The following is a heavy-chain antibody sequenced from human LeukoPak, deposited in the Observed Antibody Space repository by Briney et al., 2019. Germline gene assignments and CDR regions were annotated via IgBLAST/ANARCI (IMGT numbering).Heavy chain of an antibody. CDR3: ARGPDYYDSSGYWSFLFQH. V-gene: IGHV4-59*12. J-gene: IGHJ1*01. Sequence: SETLSLTCTVSGGSISNYYWSWIRQPPGKGLEWIGYIYYSGSTNYSPSLKSRVTISVDTSKNQFSLKLSSVTAADTAVYYCARGPDYYDSSGYWSFLFQHWGQGTLVTVSS. CDR2: IYYSGST. CDR1: GGSISNYY. D-gene: IGHD3-22*01.